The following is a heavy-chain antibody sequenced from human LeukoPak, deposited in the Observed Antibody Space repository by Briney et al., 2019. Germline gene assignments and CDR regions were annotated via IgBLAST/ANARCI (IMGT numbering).Heavy chain of an antibody. CDR3: ARVTVTTFYYYGMDV. J-gene: IGHJ6*02. CDR1: GFTFSDYY. Sequence: PGGSLRLSCAASGFTFSDYYMSWIRQAPGKGLEWVSYISSGSTIYYADSVKGRFTISRDNAKNSLYLQMNSLRAEDTAVYYCARVTVTTFYYYGMDVWGQGTTVTVSS. V-gene: IGHV3-11*01. CDR2: ISSGSTI. D-gene: IGHD4-17*01.